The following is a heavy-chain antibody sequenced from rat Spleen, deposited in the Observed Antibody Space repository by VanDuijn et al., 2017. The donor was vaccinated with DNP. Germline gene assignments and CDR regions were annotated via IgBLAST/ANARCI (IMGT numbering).Heavy chain of an antibody. CDR2: IWSGGGT. Sequence: QVQLKESGPGLVKPSQTLSLTCTVSGFSLTSNGVHWVRQPPGTGLEWVGVIWSGGGTAYNSVLKSRLNITRDTSRGQVFLRMSSLETEDTAVYFCTRSITGNHYWFFDFWGPGTMVTVSS. CDR1: GFSLTSNG. J-gene: IGHJ1*01. CDR3: TRSITGNHYWFFDF. D-gene: IGHD5-1*01. V-gene: IGHV2-1*01.